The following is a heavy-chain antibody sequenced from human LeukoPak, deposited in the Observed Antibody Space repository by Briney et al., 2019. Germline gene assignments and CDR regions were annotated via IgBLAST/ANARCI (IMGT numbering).Heavy chain of an antibody. J-gene: IGHJ4*02. V-gene: IGHV4-59*01. Sequence: PSETLSLTCTVSGGSISSYYWSWIRQPPGKGLEWIGYIYYSGSTNYNPSLKSRVTISVDTSKNQFSLKLSSVTAADTAVYYCARGYGSGNYYIFDYWGQGTLVTVSS. CDR2: IYYSGST. CDR1: GGSISSYY. D-gene: IGHD3-10*01. CDR3: ARGYGSGNYYIFDY.